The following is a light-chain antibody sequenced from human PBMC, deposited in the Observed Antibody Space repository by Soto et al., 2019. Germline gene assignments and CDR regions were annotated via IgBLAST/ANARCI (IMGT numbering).Light chain of an antibody. V-gene: IGLV2-23*01. CDR3: CSYAGSSTWV. Sequence: QSALTQPASVSGSPGQSITISCTGTSSDVGNYKFVSWYQQHPDKAPRLMIYEGSKRPSGVSNRFSGSKSGNTASLTISGLQAEDEADYYCCSYAGSSTWVFGGGTKVTVL. CDR2: EGS. J-gene: IGLJ3*02. CDR1: SSDVGNYKF.